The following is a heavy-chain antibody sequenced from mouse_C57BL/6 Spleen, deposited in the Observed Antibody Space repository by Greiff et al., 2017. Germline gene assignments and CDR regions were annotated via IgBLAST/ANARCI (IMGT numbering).Heavy chain of an antibody. D-gene: IGHD2-5*01. J-gene: IGHJ1*03. CDR1: GYTFTSYW. CDR3: ASENYSNSGGYFDV. CDR2: IDPSDSET. Sequence: QVQLQQPGAELVRPGSSVKLSCKASGYTFTSYWMHWVKQRPIQGLEWIGNIDPSDSETHYNQKFKDKATLTVDKSSSTAYMQLRSLTSEDSAVYYCASENYSNSGGYFDVGGTGTTVTVSS. V-gene: IGHV1-52*01.